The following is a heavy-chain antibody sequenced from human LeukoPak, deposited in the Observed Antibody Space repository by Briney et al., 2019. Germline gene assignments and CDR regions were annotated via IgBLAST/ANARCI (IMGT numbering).Heavy chain of an antibody. D-gene: IGHD3-10*01. V-gene: IGHV4-34*01. CDR3: ARIDPMVRGVITQQDY. CDR2: INHSGST. Sequence: SETLSLTCAVYGGSFSGYYWSWIRQPPGKGLEGIGEINHSGSTNYNPSLKSRVTISVDTSKNQFSLKLSSVTAADTAVYYCARIDPMVRGVITQQDYWGQGTLVTVSS. J-gene: IGHJ4*02. CDR1: GGSFSGYY.